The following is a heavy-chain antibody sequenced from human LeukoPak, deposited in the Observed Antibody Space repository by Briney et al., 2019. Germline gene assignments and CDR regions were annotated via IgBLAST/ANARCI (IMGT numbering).Heavy chain of an antibody. V-gene: IGHV5-51*01. CDR3: ARLSSSRISPLDY. D-gene: IGHD2/OR15-2a*01. J-gene: IGHJ4*02. CDR2: IYPGDSDT. Sequence: GESLKISRKGSGFSFTAYWIGWVRQMPGKGLEWMGIIYPGDSDTRYSPSFQGQVTISADKSISTAYLQCSSLKASDTAMYYCARLSSSRISPLDYWGQGTLVTVSS. CDR1: GFSFTAYW.